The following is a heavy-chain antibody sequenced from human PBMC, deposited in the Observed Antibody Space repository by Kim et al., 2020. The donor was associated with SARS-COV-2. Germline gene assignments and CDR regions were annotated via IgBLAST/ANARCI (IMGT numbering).Heavy chain of an antibody. V-gene: IGHV4-61*02. D-gene: IGHD5-12*01. J-gene: IGHJ4*02. CDR3: AGRDGYNFPGYFDY. CDR2: IYTSGST. CDR1: GGSISSGSYY. Sequence: SETLSLTCTVSGGSISSGSYYWSWIRQPAGKGLEWIGRIYTSGSTNYNPSLKSRVTISVDTSKNQFSLKLSSVTAADTAVYYCAGRDGYNFPGYFDYWGQGTLVTVSS.